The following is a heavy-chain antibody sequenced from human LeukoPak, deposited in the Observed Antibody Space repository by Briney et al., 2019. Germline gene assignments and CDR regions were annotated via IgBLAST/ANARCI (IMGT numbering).Heavy chain of an antibody. D-gene: IGHD6-19*01. CDR2: ISTYNGNT. J-gene: IGHJ6*03. V-gene: IGHV1-18*01. CDR1: GYTFTSYG. Sequence: GASVKVSCKASGYTFTSYGISWVRQAPGQGLEWMGWISTYNGNTNYAQKLQGRVTMTTDTSTSTAYMELRSLRSDDTAVYYCARDSLSSGWYLHYYYYMDVWGKGPRSPSP. CDR3: ARDSLSSGWYLHYYYYMDV.